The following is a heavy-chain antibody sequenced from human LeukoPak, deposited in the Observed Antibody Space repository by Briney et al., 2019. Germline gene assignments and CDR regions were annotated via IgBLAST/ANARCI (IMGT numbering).Heavy chain of an antibody. CDR1: GFSFSTYS. CDR3: TSAPSYY. V-gene: IGHV3-21*06. J-gene: IGHJ4*02. CDR2: IGSSPTYT. D-gene: IGHD3-16*02. Sequence: AGGSLSLSCAASGFSFSTYSMNWVRQAPGKGLEWVSSIGSSPTYTFYAASVKGRFTISRDNAKNSLFLQMNSLTAEDTAVYYCTSAPSYYWGQGTLVTVSS.